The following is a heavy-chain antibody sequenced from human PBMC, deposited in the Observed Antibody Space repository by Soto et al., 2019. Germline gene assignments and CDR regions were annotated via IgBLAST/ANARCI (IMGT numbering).Heavy chain of an antibody. J-gene: IGHJ6*02. CDR2: INPRAGST. CDR3: AREPRGPAGGYYYGVDV. D-gene: IGHD3-10*01. Sequence: SVKVSCKTSGYTSTSYYIHWVRQAPGQGLEWMGLINPRAGSTKDAQNFQDRVTMTGDMSTSTVYMELSSLRSEDTAVYYCAREPRGPAGGYYYGVDVWGQGTTVTVSS. CDR1: GYTSTSYY. V-gene: IGHV1-46*01.